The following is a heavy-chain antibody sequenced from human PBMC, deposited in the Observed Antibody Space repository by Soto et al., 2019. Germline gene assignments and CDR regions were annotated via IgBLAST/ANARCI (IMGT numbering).Heavy chain of an antibody. CDR3: ARGPYCGGDCAPLFDY. CDR1: GFTITDYN. D-gene: IGHD2-21*02. Sequence: QVHLVESGGGSVKPGGSLRLSCAASGFTITDYNMSWIRQAPGKGLEWLSYISSSGRTIYYADAVKGRFTISRDNAKNSLYLQMNSLRAEDTAVYYCARGPYCGGDCAPLFDYWGQGTLVTVSS. V-gene: IGHV3-11*01. CDR2: ISSSGRTI. J-gene: IGHJ4*02.